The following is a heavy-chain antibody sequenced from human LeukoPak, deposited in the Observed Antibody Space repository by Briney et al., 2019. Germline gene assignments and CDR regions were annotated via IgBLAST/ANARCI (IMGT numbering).Heavy chain of an antibody. Sequence: GASVKVSCTASGYTLTAYYIYWVRQAPGQGLEWMGRINPNSGGTDYAQNFQGRVTMTRDTSISTAYMELSRLRSDDTAVYYCARGYCSGGTCYLVENWLDPWGQGTLVTVSS. J-gene: IGHJ5*02. CDR3: ARGYCSGGTCYLVENWLDP. D-gene: IGHD2-15*01. CDR2: INPNSGGT. V-gene: IGHV1-2*06. CDR1: GYTLTAYY.